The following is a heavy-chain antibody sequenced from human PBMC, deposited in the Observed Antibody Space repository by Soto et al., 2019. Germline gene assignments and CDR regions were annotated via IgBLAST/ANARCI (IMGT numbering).Heavy chain of an antibody. CDR1: GFIFSSYA. V-gene: IGHV3-23*01. D-gene: IGHD1-26*01. J-gene: IGHJ6*02. Sequence: GGSLRLSCAASGFIFSSYAMTWFRQAPGRGLEWVSAISGTGSPTYYADSVMGRFTISRDNSKNTLYLQMNSLRADDTAVYYCARDMSGGTYNYYYGMDVWGQGTTVTVSS. CDR3: ARDMSGGTYNYYYGMDV. CDR2: ISGTGSPT.